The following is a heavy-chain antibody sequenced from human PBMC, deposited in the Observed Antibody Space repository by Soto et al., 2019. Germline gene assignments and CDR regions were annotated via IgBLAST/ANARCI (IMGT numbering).Heavy chain of an antibody. CDR1: GCASSNAW. J-gene: IGHJ4*01. CDR3: PTDSYSTMIEARFAY. CDR2: IKSKALGGTT. V-gene: IGHV3-15*07. D-gene: IGHD3-22*01. Sequence: GGSLRLSWACSGCASSNAWINLVRHVPGKGLEWVGRIKSKALGGTTDFAAPVRGRFAITRDDSRNVAYMQMNSLYTEDTAVYYCPTDSYSTMIEARFAYWGHGTLVTVSS.